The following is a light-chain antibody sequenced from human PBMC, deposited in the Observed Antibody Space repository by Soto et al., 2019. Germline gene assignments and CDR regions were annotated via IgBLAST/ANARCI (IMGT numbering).Light chain of an antibody. Sequence: QLVLTQPPSVSGAPGQRVTISCTGSSSNIGAGYDVHWYQQLPGTAPKLLIYGNINRPSGVPDRFSGSKSGTSASLAITGLRSEDEADYYCQSYDSGLVFGGGTQLTVL. V-gene: IGLV1-40*01. J-gene: IGLJ2*01. CDR2: GNI. CDR1: SSNIGAGYD. CDR3: QSYDSGLV.